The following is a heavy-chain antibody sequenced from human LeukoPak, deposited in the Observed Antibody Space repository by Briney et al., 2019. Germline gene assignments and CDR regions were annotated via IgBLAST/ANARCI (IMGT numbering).Heavy chain of an antibody. CDR3: ARGQYSGSYPNDY. D-gene: IGHD1-26*01. CDR2: ISYDGNNK. J-gene: IGHJ4*02. Sequence: PGRSLRLSCAASGFTFRNYGMHWVRQAPGKGLEWVAVISYDGNNKFYGDSVKGRFTISRDNSKNTVDLQMNSLRAEDTAVYYCARGQYSGSYPNDYWGQGTLVTVSS. V-gene: IGHV3-30*03. CDR1: GFTFRNYG.